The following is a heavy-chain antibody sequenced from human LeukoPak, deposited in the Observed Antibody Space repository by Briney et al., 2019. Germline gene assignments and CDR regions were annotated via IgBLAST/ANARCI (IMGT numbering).Heavy chain of an antibody. CDR3: ARGGGYCSSTSCPGGYYMDV. J-gene: IGHJ6*03. D-gene: IGHD2-2*03. V-gene: IGHV1-69*01. Sequence: SVKVSCKASGGTFSSYAISWVRQAPGQGLEWMGGIIPIFGTANYAQKFQGRVTITADESTSTAYMELSSLRSEDTAVYYCARGGGYCSSTSCPGGYYMDVWGKGTTVTVSS. CDR1: GGTFSSYA. CDR2: IIPIFGTA.